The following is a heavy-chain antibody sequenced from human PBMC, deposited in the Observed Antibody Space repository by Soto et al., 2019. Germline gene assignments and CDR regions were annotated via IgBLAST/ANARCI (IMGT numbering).Heavy chain of an antibody. CDR1: GYTFNSYG. CDR3: SSFIVVAPRGWFDP. J-gene: IGHJ5*02. CDR2: ISAYNGNT. V-gene: IGHV1-18*01. D-gene: IGHD2-2*01. Sequence: ASVKVSCKASGYTFNSYGISWVRQAPGQGLERMGWISAYNGNTNYAQKLQGRVTMTTDTSTSTAYMELRSLRSDDTAVNYCSSFIVVAPRGWFDPCGQGTLVTVSS.